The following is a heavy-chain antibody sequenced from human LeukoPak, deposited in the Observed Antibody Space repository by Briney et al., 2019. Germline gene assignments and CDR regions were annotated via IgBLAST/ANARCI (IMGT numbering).Heavy chain of an antibody. CDR3: AGRRVLDASFDY. Sequence: GGSLRLSCAASGFTVSGNYMSWVRQAPGQGREWVSVIYSSDNTYYIASVTARFTISRDNFNNTLYLQMNCLRAEDTAVYYCAGRRVLDASFDYWGQGTLVTVSS. D-gene: IGHD3-16*01. CDR1: GFTVSGNY. V-gene: IGHV3-66*02. J-gene: IGHJ4*02. CDR2: IYSSDNT.